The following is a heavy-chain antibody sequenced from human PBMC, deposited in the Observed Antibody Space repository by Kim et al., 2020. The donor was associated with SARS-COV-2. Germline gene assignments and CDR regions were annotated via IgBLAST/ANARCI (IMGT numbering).Heavy chain of an antibody. J-gene: IGHJ6*02. D-gene: IGHD5-12*01. CDR2: IRSKAYGGTT. CDR1: GFTFGDYA. Sequence: GGSLRLSCTASGFTFGDYAMSWFRQAPGKGLEWVGFIRSKAYGGTTEYAASVKGRFTISRDDSKSIAYLQMNSPKTEDTAVYYCTRQWLQPYYYYGMDVWGQGTTVTVSS. V-gene: IGHV3-49*03. CDR3: TRQWLQPYYYYGMDV.